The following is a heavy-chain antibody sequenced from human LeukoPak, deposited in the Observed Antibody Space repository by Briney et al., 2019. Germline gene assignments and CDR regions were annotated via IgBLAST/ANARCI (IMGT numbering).Heavy chain of an antibody. CDR2: IKEDGGET. J-gene: IGHJ4*02. CDR1: GSTFSAYY. D-gene: IGHD3-22*01. CDR3: ARWGSYESSGDPVVFDY. V-gene: IGHV3-7*01. Sequence: GGSLRLSCAASGSTFSAYYMTWVRQAPGKGLEWVANIKEDGGETDYVDPVKGRFTISRDKAKSSVYLQMNSLRAEDTAVYYCARWGSYESSGDPVVFDYWGQGTLVTVSS.